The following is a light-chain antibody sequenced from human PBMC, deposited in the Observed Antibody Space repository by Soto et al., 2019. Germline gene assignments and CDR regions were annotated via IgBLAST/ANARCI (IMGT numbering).Light chain of an antibody. CDR1: QSVSGF. CDR2: DAS. Sequence: EIVLTQSPATLSLSPGERATLSCRASQSVSGFLAWFQQKPGQAPRLLIYDASKRATGIPARFSGSGFWTDYTLTISSLEPEDFAVDYCQQRSKWRTFGQGTKVDIK. V-gene: IGKV3-11*01. CDR3: QQRSKWRT. J-gene: IGKJ1*01.